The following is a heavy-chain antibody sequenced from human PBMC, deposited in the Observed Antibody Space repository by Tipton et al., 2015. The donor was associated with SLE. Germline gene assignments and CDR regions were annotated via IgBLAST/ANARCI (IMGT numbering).Heavy chain of an antibody. D-gene: IGHD3-10*01. CDR2: IYYSGGT. Sequence: TLSLTCTVSGGSISSYYWSWIRQPPGKGLEWIGYIYYSGGTNYNPSLKSRVTISVDTSKNQFSLKLSSVTAADTAVYYCAGAAPGVQGVNDAFDIWGQGTMVTVSS. CDR1: GGSISSYY. V-gene: IGHV4-59*12. J-gene: IGHJ3*02. CDR3: AGAAPGVQGVNDAFDI.